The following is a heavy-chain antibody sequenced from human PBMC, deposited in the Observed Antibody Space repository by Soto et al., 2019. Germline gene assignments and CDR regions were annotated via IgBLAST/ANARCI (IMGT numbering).Heavy chain of an antibody. CDR2: IYYSGST. CDR3: ASRHSSPYFDY. D-gene: IGHD6-13*01. V-gene: IGHV4-30-4*01. CDR1: GGSISSGDSY. Sequence: QVQLQESGPGLVKPSQTLSLTCTVSGGSISSGDSYWSWIRQPPGKGLEWIGSIYYSGSTYYNPSLKSRVTISVDTSKNQFSLKLNSVTAADKAVYYCASRHSSPYFDYWGQGTLVTVSS. J-gene: IGHJ4*02.